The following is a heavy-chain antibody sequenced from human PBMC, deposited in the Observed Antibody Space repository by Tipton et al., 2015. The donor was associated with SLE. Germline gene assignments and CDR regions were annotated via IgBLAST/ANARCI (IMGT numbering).Heavy chain of an antibody. V-gene: IGHV3-33*08. CDR1: GFTFSAYS. Sequence: RSLRLSCAASGFTFSAYSMNWVRQAPGKGLEWVAVIWYEGSKRYYADSVKGRFTISRDNSKNTLYVQMNSLRVEDTAVYYCARDPQHSMDVWGKGTTVTVSS. CDR3: ARDPQHSMDV. J-gene: IGHJ6*04. CDR2: IWYEGSKR.